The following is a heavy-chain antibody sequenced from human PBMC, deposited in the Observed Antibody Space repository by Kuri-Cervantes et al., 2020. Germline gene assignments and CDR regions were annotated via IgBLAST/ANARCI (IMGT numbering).Heavy chain of an antibody. CDR3: ARTRAITIFGVVIRRWFDP. CDR1: GFTFSSYS. J-gene: IGHJ5*02. V-gene: IGHV3-48*02. CDR2: ISSSSSTI. Sequence: GGSLRLSCAASGFTFSSYSMNWVRQAPGKGLKWVSYISSSSSTIYYADSVKGRFTISRDNAKNSLYLQMNSLRDEDTAVYYCARTRAITIFGVVIRRWFDPWGQGTLVTVSS. D-gene: IGHD3-3*01.